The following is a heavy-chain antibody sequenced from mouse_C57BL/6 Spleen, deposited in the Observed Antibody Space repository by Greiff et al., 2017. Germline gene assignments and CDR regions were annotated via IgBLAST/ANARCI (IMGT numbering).Heavy chain of an antibody. CDR1: GYSFTGYF. V-gene: IGHV1-20*01. D-gene: IGHD1-1*01. CDR2: INPYNGDT. CDR3: AREAKVVANSFDY. J-gene: IGHJ2*01. Sequence: VQLQQSGPELVKPGDSVKISCKASGYSFTGYFMNWVMQSHGKSLEWIGRINPYNGDTFYNQKFKGKATLTVDKSSSTAHMELRSLTSEDSAVYYCAREAKVVANSFDYWGQGTTLTVSS.